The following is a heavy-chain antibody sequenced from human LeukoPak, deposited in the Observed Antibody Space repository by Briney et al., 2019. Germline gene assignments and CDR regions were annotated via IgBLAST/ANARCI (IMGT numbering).Heavy chain of an antibody. CDR2: INHSGST. J-gene: IGHJ4*02. V-gene: IGHV4-34*01. CDR1: GGSFSGYY. Sequence: PSETLSLTCAVYGGSFSGYYWSWIRQPPGKGLEWIGEINHSGSTNYNPSLKSRVTISVDTSKNQSSLKLSSVTAADTAVYYCARGLGTGGDYWGQGTLVTVSS. CDR3: ARGLGTGGDY. D-gene: IGHD1-1*01.